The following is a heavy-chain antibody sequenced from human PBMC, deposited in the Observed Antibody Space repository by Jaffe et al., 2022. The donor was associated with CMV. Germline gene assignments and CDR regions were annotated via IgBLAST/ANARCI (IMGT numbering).Heavy chain of an antibody. CDR3: ARGPIDGDYVFWASPLDY. CDR1: GGTFSSYA. V-gene: IGHV1-69*09. Sequence: QVQLVQSGAEVKKPGSSVKVSCKASGGTFSSYAISWVRQAPGQGLEWMGRIIPILGIANYAQKFQGRVTITADKSTSTAYMELSSLRSEDTAVYYCARGPIDGDYVFWASPLDYWGQGTLVTVSS. J-gene: IGHJ4*02. CDR2: IIPILGIA. D-gene: IGHD4-17*01.